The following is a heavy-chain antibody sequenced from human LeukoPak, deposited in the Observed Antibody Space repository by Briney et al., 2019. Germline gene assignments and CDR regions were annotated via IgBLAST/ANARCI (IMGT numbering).Heavy chain of an antibody. CDR1: GFTFSSYG. CDR2: ISYDGSNK. Sequence: TGGSLRLSCAASGFTFSSYGMHWVRQAPGKGLEWVAVISYDGSNKYYADSVKGRFTISRDNSKNTLYLQMNSLRAEDTAVYYCAKDELGFSRDPQDYWGQGTLVTVSS. J-gene: IGHJ4*02. D-gene: IGHD3-16*01. CDR3: AKDELGFSRDPQDY. V-gene: IGHV3-30*18.